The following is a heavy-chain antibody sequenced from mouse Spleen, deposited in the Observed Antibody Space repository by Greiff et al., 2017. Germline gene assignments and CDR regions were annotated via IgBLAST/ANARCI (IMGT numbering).Heavy chain of an antibody. CDR1: GYTFTDYE. D-gene: IGHD2-1*01. J-gene: IGHJ4*01. CDR3: TRWELSEAMDY. V-gene: IGHV1-15*01. Sequence: QVQLQQSGAELVRPGASVTLSCKASGYTFTDYEMHWVKQTPVHGLEWIGAIDPETGGTAYNQKFKGKAILTADKSSSTAYMELRSLTSEDSAVYYCTRWELSEAMDYWGQGTSVTVSS. CDR2: IDPETGGT.